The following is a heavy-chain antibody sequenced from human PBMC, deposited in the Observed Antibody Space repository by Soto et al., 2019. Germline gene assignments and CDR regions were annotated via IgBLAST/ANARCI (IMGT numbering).Heavy chain of an antibody. CDR1: GFTFGNYW. CDR3: AREAALHLTIDS. V-gene: IGHV3-74*01. J-gene: IGHJ4*02. CDR2: INVDESNK. D-gene: IGHD6-25*01. Sequence: PGGSLRLSCAASGFTFGNYWMHWVRQSPGKGLVWVSRINVDESNKYYADSVKGRFTISRDNAKNTLYMEMNSLGAEDTAVYYCAREAALHLTIDSWGQGTLVTVSS.